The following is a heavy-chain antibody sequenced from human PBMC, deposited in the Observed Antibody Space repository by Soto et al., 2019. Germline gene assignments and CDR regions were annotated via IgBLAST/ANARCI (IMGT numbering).Heavy chain of an antibody. J-gene: IGHJ4*02. CDR3: AIVSDFWNGSDDY. CDR2: ISAYNGNT. CDR1: GYTFTSYG. V-gene: IGHV1-18*01. D-gene: IGHD3-3*01. Sequence: GASVKVSCQASGYTFTSYGISWVRQAPGQELEWMGWISAYNGNTNYAQKLQGRVTMNTDTYTSTAYMELRSLRSDDTAVYYCAIVSDFWNGSDDYWGQGNLVTVSS.